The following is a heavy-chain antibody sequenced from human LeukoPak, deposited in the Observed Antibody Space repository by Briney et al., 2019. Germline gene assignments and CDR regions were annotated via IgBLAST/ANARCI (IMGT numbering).Heavy chain of an antibody. J-gene: IGHJ3*02. CDR2: ISYDGSNK. CDR3: AKVFSRLWFGESARGNDAFDI. CDR1: GFTFSSYS. Sequence: PGGSLRLSCAASGFTFSSYSMNWVRQAPGKGLEWVAVISYDGSNKYYADSVKGRFTISRDNSKNTLYLQMNSLRAEDTAVYYCAKVFSRLWFGESARGNDAFDIWGQGTMVTVSS. V-gene: IGHV3-30*18. D-gene: IGHD3-10*01.